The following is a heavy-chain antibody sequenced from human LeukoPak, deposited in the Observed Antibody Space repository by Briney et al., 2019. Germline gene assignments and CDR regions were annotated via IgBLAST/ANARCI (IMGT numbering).Heavy chain of an antibody. CDR3: ARLSLLLWFGELRYNWFDP. D-gene: IGHD3-10*01. Sequence: QPSETLSLTCTVSGDSVSSTSYYWGWIRQPPGKGLEWIRSIYYTGSTSYNPSLKSRVTMSIDTSKNQFSLKLSSVTAADTAVYYCARLSLLLWFGELRYNWFDPWGQGTLVTVSS. CDR2: IYYTGST. J-gene: IGHJ5*02. V-gene: IGHV4-39*01. CDR1: GDSVSSTSYY.